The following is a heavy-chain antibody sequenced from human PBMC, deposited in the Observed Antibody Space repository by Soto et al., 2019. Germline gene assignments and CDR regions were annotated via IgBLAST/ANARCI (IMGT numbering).Heavy chain of an antibody. CDR2: ISGSGGST. J-gene: IGHJ5*02. Sequence: GGSLRLSCAASGFTFSSYAMSWVRQAPGKGLEWVSAISGSGGSTYYADSVKGRFTISRDNSKNTLYLQMNSLRAEDTAVYYCAAWDIVVVPAAYNWFDPWGQGTLVTVSS. D-gene: IGHD2-2*01. V-gene: IGHV3-23*01. CDR3: AAWDIVVVPAAYNWFDP. CDR1: GFTFSSYA.